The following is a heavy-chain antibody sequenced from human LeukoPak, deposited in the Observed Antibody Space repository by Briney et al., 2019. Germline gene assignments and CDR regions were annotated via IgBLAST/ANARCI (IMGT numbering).Heavy chain of an antibody. CDR2: INPNSGGT. CDR3: ARVHSSGWYFFDY. J-gene: IGHJ4*02. Sequence: ASVKVSCKASGYTFTGYYMHWVRQAPGQGLEWMGWINPNSGGTNYAQKFQGRVTMTRDTSINTAYMELSRLRSDDTAVYYCARVHSSGWYFFDYWGQGTLVTVSS. CDR1: GYTFTGYY. D-gene: IGHD6-19*01. V-gene: IGHV1-2*02.